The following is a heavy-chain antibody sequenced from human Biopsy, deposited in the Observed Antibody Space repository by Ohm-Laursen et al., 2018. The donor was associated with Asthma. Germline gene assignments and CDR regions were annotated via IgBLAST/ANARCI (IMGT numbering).Heavy chain of an antibody. CDR2: SSYSGFR. D-gene: IGHD3-10*01. V-gene: IGHV4-59*01. Sequence: TLSLTCTFSGGSINSDYWSWIRQPPGKGLEWIGLSSYSGFRKYNPSLKSRVTISVDTSKNQLSLNLTSVIAADTAVYYCARDRGDSKFDYWGQGILVTVSS. CDR1: GGSINSDY. CDR3: ARDRGDSKFDY. J-gene: IGHJ4*02.